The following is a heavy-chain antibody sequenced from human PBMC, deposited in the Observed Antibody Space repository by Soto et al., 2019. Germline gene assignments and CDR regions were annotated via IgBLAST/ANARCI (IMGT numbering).Heavy chain of an antibody. J-gene: IGHJ3*02. D-gene: IGHD6-13*01. V-gene: IGHV3-33*01. CDR1: GFTFSSYG. CDR3: ARASYSSSWYGAFDI. CDR2: IWYDGSNK. Sequence: QVQLVESGGGMVQPGRSLRLSCAASGFTFSSYGMHWVRQAPGKGLEWVAVIWYDGSNKYYADSVKGRFTISRDNSKNTLYLQMNSLRAEDTAVYYCARASYSSSWYGAFDIWGQGTMVTVSS.